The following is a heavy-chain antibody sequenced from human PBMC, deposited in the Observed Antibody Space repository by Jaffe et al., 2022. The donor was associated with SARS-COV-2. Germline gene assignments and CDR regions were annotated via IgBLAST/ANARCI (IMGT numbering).Heavy chain of an antibody. Sequence: QVQLVESGGGVVQPGRSLRLSCAASGFTFSSYGMHWVRQAPGKGLEWVAVISYDGSNKYYADSVKGRFTISRDNSKNTLYLQMNSLRAEDTAVYYCAKDYVWGWYGGFFDYWGQGTLVTVSS. V-gene: IGHV3-30*18. J-gene: IGHJ4*02. D-gene: IGHD3-16*01. CDR2: ISYDGSNK. CDR3: AKDYVWGWYGGFFDY. CDR1: GFTFSSYG.